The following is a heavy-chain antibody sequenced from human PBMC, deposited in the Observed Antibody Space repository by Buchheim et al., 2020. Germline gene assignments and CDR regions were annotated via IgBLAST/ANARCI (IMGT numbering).Heavy chain of an antibody. CDR1: GFTFSSYA. J-gene: IGHJ4*02. V-gene: IGHV3-30*04. D-gene: IGHD4-17*01. CDR3: ARDSPYGDYVEENYFDY. Sequence: QVQLVESGGGVVQPGRSLRLSCAASGFTFSSYAMHWVRQAPGKGLEWVAVISYDGSNKYYADSVKGRFTISRDNSKNTLYLQMNSLRAEDTAVYYCARDSPYGDYVEENYFDYWGQGTL. CDR2: ISYDGSNK.